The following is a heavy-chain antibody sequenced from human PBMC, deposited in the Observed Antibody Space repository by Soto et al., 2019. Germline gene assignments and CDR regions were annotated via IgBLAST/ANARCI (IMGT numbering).Heavy chain of an antibody. CDR2: MYYSGST. J-gene: IGHJ4*02. D-gene: IGHD2-15*01. CDR1: GGSVSSGSYY. CDR3: ARDLGSAGIDY. Sequence: QVQLQESGPGLVKPSETLSLTCTVSGGSVSSGSYYWSWIRQPPGKGLEWIGYMYYSGSTNYNPSLKSRVPISVDTSKNQCSLKLSSVTAADTAVYYCARDLGSAGIDYWGQGTLVTVSS. V-gene: IGHV4-61*01.